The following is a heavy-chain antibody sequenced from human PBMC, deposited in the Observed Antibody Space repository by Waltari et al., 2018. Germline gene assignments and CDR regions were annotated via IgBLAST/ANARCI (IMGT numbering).Heavy chain of an antibody. CDR1: GFTFSSYS. CDR2: IIRISRPR. V-gene: IGHV3-48*04. CDR3: ARWVTIFGVVDYFDY. D-gene: IGHD3-3*01. Sequence: EVKLVESGGGLVQPGGSLRLSCAASGFTFSSYSMNWVRQAPGKGLGGVSFIIRISRPRYYADSSKGRFTISRANAKNSLDLQMNSLRAEVTAVYYCARWVTIFGVVDYFDYWGQGTLVTVSS. J-gene: IGHJ4*02.